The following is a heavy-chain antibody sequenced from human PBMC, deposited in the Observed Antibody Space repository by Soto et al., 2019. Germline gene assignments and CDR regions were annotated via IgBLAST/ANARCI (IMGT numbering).Heavy chain of an antibody. Sequence: QVQLVESGGGVGQPGTSLRLSCAAFGLTFNTYDMNWIRLAPGKGLEWVAVISNDGSNKYYADSVKGRFTISRDNSKNTVYLQMNSLRGEDTGVYYCASGRGYCSESSCSYFDYFQHWGQGALVIVSS. CDR3: ASGRGYCSESSCSYFDYFQH. CDR2: ISNDGSNK. J-gene: IGHJ1*01. D-gene: IGHD2-2*01. CDR1: GLTFNTYD. V-gene: IGHV3-30*03.